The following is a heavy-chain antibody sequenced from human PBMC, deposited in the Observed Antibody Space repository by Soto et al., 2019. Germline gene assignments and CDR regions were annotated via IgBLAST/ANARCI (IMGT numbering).Heavy chain of an antibody. CDR1: GFSFSSYA. D-gene: IGHD5-12*01. Sequence: QVQLVESGGGVVQPGRSLRLSCAASGFSFSSYAVHWVRQAPGKGLEWVAVISYEGKRKNYTDSVKGRFILSRDESKNTLHLPMNSLRVEDTAVYYCARDGVATTHYSYYFMDVWGQATTVTVS. CDR3: ARDGVATTHYSYYFMDV. CDR2: ISYEGKRK. J-gene: IGHJ6*02. V-gene: IGHV3-30*04.